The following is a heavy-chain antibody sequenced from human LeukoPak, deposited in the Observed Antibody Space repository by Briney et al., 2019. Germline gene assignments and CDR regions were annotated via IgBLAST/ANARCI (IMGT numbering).Heavy chain of an antibody. CDR3: AKDRYYYDSSGYYSRAFDI. CDR2: ISSSGSTI. V-gene: IGHV3-48*03. D-gene: IGHD3-22*01. Sequence: GGSLRLSCAASGFTFSSYEMNWVRQAPGKGLEWVSYISSSGSTIYYADSVKGRFTISRDNAKNSLYLQMNSLRAEDTAVYYCAKDRYYYDSSGYYSRAFDIWGQGTMVTVSS. CDR1: GFTFSSYE. J-gene: IGHJ3*02.